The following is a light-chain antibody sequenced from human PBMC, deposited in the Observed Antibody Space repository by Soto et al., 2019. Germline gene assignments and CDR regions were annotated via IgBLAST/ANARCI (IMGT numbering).Light chain of an antibody. CDR1: QSVANNY. J-gene: IGKJ4*01. Sequence: EIVLTQSPGTLSLSPGERATLSCRASQSVANNYLAWYQQKPGQAPRFLIYDASSRATGIPDRFIGSGFGTDFTLTISRLEREDFAVYYCEQYGSTPLTFGGGTKVEVK. V-gene: IGKV3-20*01. CDR3: EQYGSTPLT. CDR2: DAS.